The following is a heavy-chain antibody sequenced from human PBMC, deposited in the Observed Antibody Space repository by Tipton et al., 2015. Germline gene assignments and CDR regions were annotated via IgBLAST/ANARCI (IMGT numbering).Heavy chain of an antibody. J-gene: IGHJ4*02. Sequence: TLSLTCTVSGASLSGGTYYWSWIRQPPGKALEWIGYIQYSGSTNYNPSLMSRVTISVDTSKSQFSLKMSSVTASDTAVYYCARARGRHGGLFGSWGQGILVTVSS. CDR2: IQYSGST. D-gene: IGHD4-23*01. V-gene: IGHV4-61*01. CDR3: ARARGRHGGLFGS. CDR1: GASLSGGTYY.